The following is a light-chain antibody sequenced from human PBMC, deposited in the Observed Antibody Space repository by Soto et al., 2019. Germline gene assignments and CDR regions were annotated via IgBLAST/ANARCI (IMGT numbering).Light chain of an antibody. CDR3: QQYGGSPQT. CDR2: VAS. V-gene: IGKV3-20*01. CDR1: QSVSNY. J-gene: IGKJ1*01. Sequence: ETVLTQSPGTLSLSPGGRATLSCRASQSVSNYLAWYQQKPGQAPRLLIYVASSRATGIPDRFSGSGSGTDFTLTISRLEPEDFAVYYCQQYGGSPQTFGQGTKVDIK.